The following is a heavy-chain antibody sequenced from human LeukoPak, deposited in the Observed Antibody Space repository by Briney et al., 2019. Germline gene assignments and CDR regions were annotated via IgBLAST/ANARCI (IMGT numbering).Heavy chain of an antibody. CDR3: AVEGKSGYYFDY. J-gene: IGHJ4*02. D-gene: IGHD3-3*01. CDR2: IIPIFGTA. V-gene: IGHV1-69*05. Sequence: GASVKVSCKASGGTFSSYAISWVRQAPGQGLEWMGGIIPIFGTANYAQKFQGRVTITTDESTSTAYMELSSLRSEDTAVYYCAVEGKSGYYFDYWGQGTLVTVSS. CDR1: GGTFSSYA.